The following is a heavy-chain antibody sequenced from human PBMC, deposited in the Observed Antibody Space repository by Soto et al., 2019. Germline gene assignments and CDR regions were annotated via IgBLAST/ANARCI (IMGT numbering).Heavy chain of an antibody. CDR2: ISGSGDST. Sequence: GGSLRLSCAASGFTFRSYAMSWVRQAPGKGLEWVSVISGSGDSTYYADSVKGRFTISKDNSKNTLYLQMNSLRVEDTAVYYCAKSEEIRFKVFGVRYYGMDVWGQVSTVTVSS. CDR1: GFTFRSYA. CDR3: AKSEEIRFKVFGVRYYGMDV. V-gene: IGHV3-23*01. J-gene: IGHJ6*02. D-gene: IGHD3-3*01.